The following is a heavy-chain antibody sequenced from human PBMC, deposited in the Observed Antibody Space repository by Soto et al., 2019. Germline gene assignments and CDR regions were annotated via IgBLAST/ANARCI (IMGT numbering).Heavy chain of an antibody. CDR3: ARSHIAVAGTLDY. CDR2: ISSSSSYI. Sequence: GGSLRLSCAASGFTFSSYSMNWVRQAPGKGLEWVSSISSSSSYIYYADSVKGRFTISRDNAKNSLYLQMNSLRAEDTAVYYCARSHIAVAGTLDYWGQGTLVTVSS. V-gene: IGHV3-21*01. J-gene: IGHJ4*02. CDR1: GFTFSSYS. D-gene: IGHD6-19*01.